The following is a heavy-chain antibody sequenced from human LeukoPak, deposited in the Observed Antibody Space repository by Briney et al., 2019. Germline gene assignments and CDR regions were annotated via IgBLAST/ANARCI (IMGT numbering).Heavy chain of an antibody. J-gene: IGHJ6*03. D-gene: IGHD1-7*01. CDR1: GFTFSSYA. CDR2: ISGSGGST. CDR3: ARGSWITGTTSYYYHMDV. Sequence: GGSLRLSCAASGFTFSSYAMSWVRQAPGKGLEWVSAISGSGGSTYYADSVKGRFTISRDNSKNTLYLQMNSLRAEDTAVYYCARGSWITGTTSYYYHMDVWGKGTTVTVSS. V-gene: IGHV3-23*01.